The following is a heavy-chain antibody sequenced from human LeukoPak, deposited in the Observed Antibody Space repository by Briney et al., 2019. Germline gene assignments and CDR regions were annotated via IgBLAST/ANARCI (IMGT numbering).Heavy chain of an antibody. CDR3: ARQLGYCSSTSCYADKVDY. J-gene: IGHJ4*02. Sequence: AETLSLTCTVAGGSISSSSYYSGWIRQPPGKGLEWIVIIYYSCHPYYNPSLKSQVTISVDTSKNQSSLKLSSVTAADTAVYYCARQLGYCSSTSCYADKVDYWGQGPLVTVSS. CDR1: GGSISSSSYY. D-gene: IGHD2-2*01. V-gene: IGHV4-39*01. CDR2: IYYSCHP.